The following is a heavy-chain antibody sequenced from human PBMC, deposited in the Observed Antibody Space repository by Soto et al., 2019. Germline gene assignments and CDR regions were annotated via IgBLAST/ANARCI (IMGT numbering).Heavy chain of an antibody. CDR3: AKDTTIFGVVLFDY. CDR1: GFTFSSYA. CDR2: ISGSGGST. D-gene: IGHD3-3*01. V-gene: IGHV3-23*01. Sequence: GGSLRLSCAASGFTFSSYAMSWFRQAPGKGLEWFSAISGSGGSTYYADSVKGRFTISRDNSKNTLYLQMNSVRADDTAVYYCAKDTTIFGVVLFDYWGPGILVTVSS. J-gene: IGHJ4*02.